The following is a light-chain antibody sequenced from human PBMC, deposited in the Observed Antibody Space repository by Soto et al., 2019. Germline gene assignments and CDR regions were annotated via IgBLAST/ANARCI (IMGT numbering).Light chain of an antibody. V-gene: IGLV2-23*02. CDR3: CSYAGSSTL. J-gene: IGLJ1*01. CDR1: SSDVVSYNL. Sequence: QSALTQPASVSGSPGQSITISCTGTSSDVVSYNLVSWYQQHPGKAPKLMIYEVSKRPSGVSNRFSGSKSGNTASLTISGLQAEDEADYYCCSYAGSSTLFGTGTKLTVL. CDR2: EVS.